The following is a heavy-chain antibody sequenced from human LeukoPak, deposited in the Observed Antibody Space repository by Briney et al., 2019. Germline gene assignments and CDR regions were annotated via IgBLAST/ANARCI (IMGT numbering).Heavy chain of an antibody. V-gene: IGHV1-69*05. Sequence: VASVKVSCKASGGTFSSYAISWVRQAPGQGLEWMGGIIPIFGTANYAQKFQGRVTITTDESTSTAYMELRGLRSDDTAVYYCAREYSSGWTEFDYWGQGTLVTVSS. CDR2: IIPIFGTA. D-gene: IGHD6-19*01. J-gene: IGHJ4*02. CDR3: AREYSSGWTEFDY. CDR1: GGTFSSYA.